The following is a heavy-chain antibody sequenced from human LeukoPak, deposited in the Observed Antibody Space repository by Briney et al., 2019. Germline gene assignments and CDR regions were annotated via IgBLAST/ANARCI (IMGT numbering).Heavy chain of an antibody. Sequence: ASVKVSCKASGGTFSSYAISWVRQAPGQGLEWMGGIIPIFGTANYAQKFQGRGTITADESTSTAYMELSSLRSEDTAVYYCAREGDYYDSSGYLLSWYGMDVWGQGTTVTVSS. CDR1: GGTFSSYA. V-gene: IGHV1-69*13. CDR2: IIPIFGTA. D-gene: IGHD3-22*01. J-gene: IGHJ6*02. CDR3: AREGDYYDSSGYLLSWYGMDV.